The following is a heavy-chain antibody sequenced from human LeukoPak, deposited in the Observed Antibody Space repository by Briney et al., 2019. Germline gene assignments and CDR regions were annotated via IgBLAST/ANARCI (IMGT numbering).Heavy chain of an antibody. V-gene: IGHV4-59*01. Sequence: PSETLSLTCTVSGGSISSYYWSWIRQPPGKGLEWIVYIYYSGSTNYNPSLKSRVTISVDTSKNQFSLKLSSVPAADTAVYYCARAQLLWFGGPYDYWGQGTLVTVSS. D-gene: IGHD3-10*01. CDR1: GGSISSYY. J-gene: IGHJ4*02. CDR3: ARAQLLWFGGPYDY. CDR2: IYYSGST.